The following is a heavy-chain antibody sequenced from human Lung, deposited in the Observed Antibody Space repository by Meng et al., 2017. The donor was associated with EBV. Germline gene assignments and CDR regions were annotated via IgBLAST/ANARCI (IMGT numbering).Heavy chain of an antibody. Sequence: QRQRPGSGPGTVKPLGPLALPCTCSGDSITIHNWWTWVRQAPGKGLEWIGEIHLTGMTTYNPSLESRVTLSVDKSKNSFSLQVTSVTAADTAVYYCAIGTASYGPFDNWSQGTLVTVSS. V-gene: IGHV4-4*02. J-gene: IGHJ4*01. CDR1: GDSITIHNW. CDR2: IHLTGMT. CDR3: AIGTASYGPFDN. D-gene: IGHD4-17*01.